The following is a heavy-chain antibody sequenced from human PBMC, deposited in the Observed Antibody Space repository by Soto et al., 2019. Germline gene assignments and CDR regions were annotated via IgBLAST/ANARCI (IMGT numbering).Heavy chain of an antibody. CDR1: GFTFSSYA. J-gene: IGHJ4*02. Sequence: GGSLILSCAASGFTFSSYAMSWVRQAPGKGLEWVSGISGSGGSTYYADSVKGRFTFSRDNSKNTLYLQMNSLRAEDTAVYYCAKVALTEYYFDYWGQGALVTVSS. V-gene: IGHV3-23*01. CDR3: AKVALTEYYFDY. D-gene: IGHD5-12*01. CDR2: ISGSGGST.